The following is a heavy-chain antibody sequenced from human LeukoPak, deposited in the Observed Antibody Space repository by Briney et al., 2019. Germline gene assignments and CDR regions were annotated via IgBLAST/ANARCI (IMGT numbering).Heavy chain of an antibody. CDR2: IRSKTEGETK. V-gene: IGHV3-15*01. CDR1: RLTFRNAW. CDR3: ATGVVTGTSR. J-gene: IGHJ4*02. D-gene: IGHD1-1*01. Sequence: DPGGSLRLSCAVSRLTFRNAWMSWVRQAPGEGLGWVARIRSKTEGETKEYAASVKGRFTISRDDSRSTLYLQMNSLKTEDTAVYYCATGVVTGTSRWGQGNLVTVSS.